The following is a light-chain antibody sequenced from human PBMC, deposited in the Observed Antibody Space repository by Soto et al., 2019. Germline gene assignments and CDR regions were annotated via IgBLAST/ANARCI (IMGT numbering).Light chain of an antibody. V-gene: IGLV2-23*02. CDR1: SSDVGTYNL. Sequence: QSALTQPASVSGSPGQSITISCTGTSSDVGTYNLVSWYQQHPGKAPKLLISEDNKRPSGISNRFSGSKSGNTASLSISGLQAEDEADYYCCSYATINTFVFGIGTKVTVL. J-gene: IGLJ1*01. CDR3: CSYATINTFV. CDR2: EDN.